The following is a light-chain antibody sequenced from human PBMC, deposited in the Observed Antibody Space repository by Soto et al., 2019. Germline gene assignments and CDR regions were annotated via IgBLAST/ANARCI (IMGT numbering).Light chain of an antibody. Sequence: EIVLTQSPATLSLSSGERASLPCRASQSVRPYLDWYQQRPGKAPRLLIYNTSVRAPGIPARFSGSGSGTDSTLAISSLEPEDFALYYCQERSNWPITFGQGTRLEIK. CDR1: QSVRPY. V-gene: IGKV3-11*01. CDR2: NTS. CDR3: QERSNWPIT. J-gene: IGKJ5*01.